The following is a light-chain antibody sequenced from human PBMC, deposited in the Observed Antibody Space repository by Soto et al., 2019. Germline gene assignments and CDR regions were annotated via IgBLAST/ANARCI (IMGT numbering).Light chain of an antibody. Sequence: DIVMTQSPDSLAVSPGERASINCKSSQSVLYSSNNKNYLAWYQQKPGQPPKLLIYWASTRESGVPDRFSGSGSGTDFTLTISSLQAEDVAVYYCQQYYSTPHTFGGGTKVDIK. CDR2: WAS. CDR3: QQYYSTPHT. CDR1: QSVLYSSNNKNY. V-gene: IGKV4-1*01. J-gene: IGKJ4*01.